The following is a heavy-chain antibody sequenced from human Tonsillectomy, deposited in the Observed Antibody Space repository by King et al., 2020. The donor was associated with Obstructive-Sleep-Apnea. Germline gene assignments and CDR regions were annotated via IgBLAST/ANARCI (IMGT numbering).Heavy chain of an antibody. CDR3: AGSPRYSSGWYGYYYFDY. D-gene: IGHD6-19*01. V-gene: IGHV1-69*01. CDR2: IIPIFATA. CDR1: VGTFSSYT. J-gene: IGHJ4*02. Sequence: QLVQSGAEVKKPGASVKVSCKASVGTFSSYTISWVRQAPGQGLEWMGGIIPIFATANYAQKFQGRVTLTAAESTSTAYMELSSLRAEDTAVYYCAGSPRYSSGWYGYYYFDYWGQGTLVTVSS.